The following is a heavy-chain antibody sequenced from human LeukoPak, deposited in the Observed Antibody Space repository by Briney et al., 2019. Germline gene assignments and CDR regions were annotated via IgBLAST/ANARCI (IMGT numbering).Heavy chain of an antibody. Sequence: PGRSLRLSCAASGFTFSSYGMHWVRQAPGKGLEWVAVIWYNGSNKYYADSVKGRFTISRDNSKNTLYLQMNSLRAEDTAVYYCARQTRDGSKSRGYNFDYWGQGTLVTVSS. CDR2: IWYNGSNK. J-gene: IGHJ4*02. V-gene: IGHV3-33*01. D-gene: IGHD5-24*01. CDR3: ARQTRDGSKSRGYNFDY. CDR1: GFTFSSYG.